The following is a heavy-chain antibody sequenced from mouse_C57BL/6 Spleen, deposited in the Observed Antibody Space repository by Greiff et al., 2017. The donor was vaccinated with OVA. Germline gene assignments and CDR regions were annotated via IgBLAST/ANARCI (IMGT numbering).Heavy chain of an antibody. Sequence: QVQLQQSGPELVKPGASVKISCKASGYAFSSSWMHWVKQRPGKGLEWIGRIYPGDGDTNYNGKFKGKATLTADKSSSTAYMQLSSLTSEDSAVYFCARELITTVAGAMDYWGQGTSVTVSS. CDR3: ARELITTVAGAMDY. CDR1: GYAFSSSW. D-gene: IGHD1-1*01. V-gene: IGHV1-82*01. CDR2: IYPGDGDT. J-gene: IGHJ4*01.